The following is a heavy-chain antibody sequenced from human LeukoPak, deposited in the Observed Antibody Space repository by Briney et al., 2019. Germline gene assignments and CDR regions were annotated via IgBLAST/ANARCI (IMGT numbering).Heavy chain of an antibody. CDR2: INPNSGGT. CDR1: GYTFTSYD. V-gene: IGHV1-2*02. J-gene: IGHJ5*02. CDR3: ARWYSSSSGNWFDP. Sequence: GASVKVSCKASGYTFTSYDINWVRQAPGQGLEWMGWINPNSGGTNYAQKFQGRVTMTRDTSISTAYMELSRLRSDDTAVYYCARWYSSSSGNWFDPWGQGTLVTVSS. D-gene: IGHD6-6*01.